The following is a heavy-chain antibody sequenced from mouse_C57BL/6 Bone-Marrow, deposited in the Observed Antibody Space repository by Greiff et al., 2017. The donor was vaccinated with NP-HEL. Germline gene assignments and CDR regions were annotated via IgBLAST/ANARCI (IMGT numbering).Heavy chain of an antibody. CDR3: ARPPTVVATRYYYAMDY. V-gene: IGHV1-72*01. D-gene: IGHD1-1*01. CDR1: GYTFTSYW. Sequence: VQLQQPGAELVKPGASVKLSCKASGYTFTSYWMHWVKQRPGRGLEWIGRIDPNSGGTKYNEKFKSKATLTVDKPSSTAYMQLSSLTSEDSAVYYCARPPTVVATRYYYAMDYWGQGTSVTVSS. CDR2: IDPNSGGT. J-gene: IGHJ4*01.